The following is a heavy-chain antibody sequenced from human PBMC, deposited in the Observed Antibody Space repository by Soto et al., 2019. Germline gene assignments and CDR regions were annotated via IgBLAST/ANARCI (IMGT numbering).Heavy chain of an antibody. CDR2: IWYDGSNK. V-gene: IGHV3-33*01. CDR3: ARDDTIFGTYYFDY. CDR1: GFTFSSYG. Sequence: QVQLVKSGGGVVQPGRSLRLSCAASGFTFSSYGMHWVRQAPGKGLEWVAVIWYDGSNKYYADSVKGRFTISRDNSKNTLYLQMNSLRAEDTAVYYCARDDTIFGTYYFDYWGQGALVTVSS. J-gene: IGHJ4*02. D-gene: IGHD3-3*01.